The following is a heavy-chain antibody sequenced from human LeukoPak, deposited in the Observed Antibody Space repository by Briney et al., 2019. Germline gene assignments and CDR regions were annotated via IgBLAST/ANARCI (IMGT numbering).Heavy chain of an antibody. J-gene: IGHJ4*02. CDR3: ARGYYAKGY. D-gene: IGHD2-2*01. CDR2: ISAYNGNT. Sequence: ASVKVSCKASGYTFSSYDISWVRQAPGQGLEWMGWISAYNGNTNYAQKFQGRVTMTRNTSISTAYMELSSLRSEDTAVYYCARGYYAKGYWGQGTLVTVSS. CDR1: GYTFSSYD. V-gene: IGHV1-8*02.